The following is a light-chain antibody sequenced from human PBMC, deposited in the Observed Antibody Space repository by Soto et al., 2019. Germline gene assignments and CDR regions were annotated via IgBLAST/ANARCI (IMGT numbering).Light chain of an antibody. Sequence: QSVLTQPPSVSAAPGQKVTISCSGSSSNIGENYVSWYQQLPGTAHKLLIYQNNKRPSGIPDRFSGSKSGTSATLGITGLQTGDEADYYCGTWDSSLSAWVFGGGTKLTVL. CDR1: SSNIGENY. V-gene: IGLV1-51*02. J-gene: IGLJ3*02. CDR2: QNN. CDR3: GTWDSSLSAWV.